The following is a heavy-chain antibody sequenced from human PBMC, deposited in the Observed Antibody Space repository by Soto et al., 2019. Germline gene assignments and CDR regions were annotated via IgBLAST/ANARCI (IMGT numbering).Heavy chain of an antibody. J-gene: IGHJ4*02. V-gene: IGHV3-7*01. CDR2: IKQDGSDK. CDR1: GFTFSSYW. D-gene: IGHD6-13*01. Sequence: EVHLVESGGGLVQPGGSLRLSCAASGFTFSSYWMSWVRQAPGKGLEWVANIKQDGSDKYYVDSVTGRFTISRDNAKNLLYLQINSLRAEDTAVYYCATSAAAPGYYWGQGTLVTVCS. CDR3: ATSAAAPGYY.